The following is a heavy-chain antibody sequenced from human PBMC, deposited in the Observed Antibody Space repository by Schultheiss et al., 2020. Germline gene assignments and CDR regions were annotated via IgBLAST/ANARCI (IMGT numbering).Heavy chain of an antibody. D-gene: IGHD2-2*01. CDR3: ARDRIVVVPAATSYYYYYGMDV. CDR1: GYTFTSYD. CDR2: MNPNSGNT. V-gene: IGHV1-8*01. J-gene: IGHJ6*02. Sequence: ASVKVSCKASGYTFTSYDINWVRQATGQGLEWMGWMNPNSGNTGYAQKFQERVTITRDMSTSTAYMELSSLRSEDTAVYYCARDRIVVVPAATSYYYYYGMDVWGQGTTVTVSS.